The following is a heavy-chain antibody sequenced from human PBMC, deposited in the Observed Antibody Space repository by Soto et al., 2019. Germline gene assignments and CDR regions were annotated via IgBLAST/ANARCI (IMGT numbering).Heavy chain of an antibody. CDR1: GGTFSSYT. CDR3: ARVIDGYNYFDY. CDR2: IIPILGIA. D-gene: IGHD5-12*01. Sequence: QVQLVQSGAEVKKPGSSVKVSCKASGGTFSSYTISWVRQAPGQGLEWMGRIIPILGIANYAQKFQGRVTIXAXXSTSTAYMELSSLRSEDTAVYYCARVIDGYNYFDYWGQGTLVTVSS. V-gene: IGHV1-69*02. J-gene: IGHJ4*02.